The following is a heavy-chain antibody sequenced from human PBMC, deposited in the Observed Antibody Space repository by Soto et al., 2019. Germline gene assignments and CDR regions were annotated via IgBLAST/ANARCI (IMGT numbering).Heavy chain of an antibody. Sequence: EVQLVESGGDLVQPGGSLRLSCAASGYTFSHYWMHWVRQAPGKGLVWVSRVNPDGTIPTYADSVKGRCTISRDNAKTTLYLQRNSLGAEDPPLYDCSCDTFGDKDSWGQPSTVTVSP. D-gene: IGHD3-10*01. CDR3: SCDTFGDKDS. V-gene: IGHV3-74*01. CDR1: GYTFSHYW. CDR2: VNPDGTIP. J-gene: IGHJ4*02.